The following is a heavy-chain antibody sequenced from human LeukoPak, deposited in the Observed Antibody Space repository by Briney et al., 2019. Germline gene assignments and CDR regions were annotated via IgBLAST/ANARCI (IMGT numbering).Heavy chain of an antibody. J-gene: IGHJ5*02. CDR3: ARDWSYGHPGDNWFDP. D-gene: IGHD5-18*01. V-gene: IGHV1-18*01. Sequence: ASVKVSCKASGYTFTSYGISWVRQAPGQGLEWMGWISAYNGNTNYAQKLQGRATMTTDTSTSTAYMELRSLRSDDTAVYYCARDWSYGHPGDNWFDPWGQGTLVTVSS. CDR2: ISAYNGNT. CDR1: GYTFTSYG.